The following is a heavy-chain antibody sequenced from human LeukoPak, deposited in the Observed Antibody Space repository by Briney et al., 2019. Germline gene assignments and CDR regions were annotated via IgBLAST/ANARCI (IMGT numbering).Heavy chain of an antibody. D-gene: IGHD3-3*01. Sequence: GGSLRLSCAASGFTFSSYSMNWVRQAPGKGLEWVSSVSSSSSNIYYADSVKGRFTISRDNAKNSLYLQMNSLSAEDTAVYYCARDPIGVEDAFDIWGQGTLVAVSS. J-gene: IGHJ3*02. CDR1: GFTFSSYS. CDR2: VSSSSSNI. V-gene: IGHV3-21*01. CDR3: ARDPIGVEDAFDI.